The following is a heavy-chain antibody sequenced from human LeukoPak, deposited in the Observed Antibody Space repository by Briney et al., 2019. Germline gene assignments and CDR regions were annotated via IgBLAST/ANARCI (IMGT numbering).Heavy chain of an antibody. CDR3: ARSDSGQIDF. V-gene: IGHV3-74*01. J-gene: IGHJ4*02. Sequence: GGSLRLSCAASGFTFSSYSMNWVRQAPEKGLMWVSRINSDGSGTNYADSVKGRFTISRDNAKNILYLQMNSLGAEDAAVYYCARSDSGQIDFWGQGTLVTVSS. CDR2: INSDGSGT. CDR1: GFTFSSYS. D-gene: IGHD5-12*01.